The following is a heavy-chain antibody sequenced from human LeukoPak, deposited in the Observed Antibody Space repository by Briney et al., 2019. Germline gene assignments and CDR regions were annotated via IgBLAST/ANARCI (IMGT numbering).Heavy chain of an antibody. CDR2: IYTSGST. Sequence: KSSQTLSLTCTVSGGSISSGSYYWSWIRQPAGKGLVWIGRIYTSGSTNYNPSLKSRVTISVGTSKNQFSLKLSSVTAADTAVYYCAREGRWSRYFYLWGRGTLVTVSS. D-gene: IGHD5-24*01. J-gene: IGHJ2*01. CDR3: AREGRWSRYFYL. CDR1: GGSISSGSYY. V-gene: IGHV4-61*02.